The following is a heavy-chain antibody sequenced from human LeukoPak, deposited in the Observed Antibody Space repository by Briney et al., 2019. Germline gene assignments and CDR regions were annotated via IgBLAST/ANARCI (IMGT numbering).Heavy chain of an antibody. V-gene: IGHV1-69*05. CDR2: IIPIFGTA. Sequence: GSSVTVSCKASGGTFSSYAISWVRQAPGQGLEWMGGIIPIFGTANYAQKFQGRVTITTDESTSTAYMELSSLRSEDTAVYYCASVVFIAARPVYFDYWGQGTLVTVSS. CDR3: ASVVFIAARPVYFDY. CDR1: GGTFSSYA. D-gene: IGHD6-6*01. J-gene: IGHJ4*02.